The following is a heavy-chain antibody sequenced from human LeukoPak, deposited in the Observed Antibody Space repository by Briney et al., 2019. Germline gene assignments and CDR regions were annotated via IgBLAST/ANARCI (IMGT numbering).Heavy chain of an antibody. V-gene: IGHV1-46*01. D-gene: IGHD2-15*01. CDR1: GYTFTSYY. Sequence: ASVKVSCKASGYTFTSYYMHWVRQAPGQGLEWMGIINPSGGSTSYAQKFQGRVTMIRDTSTSTVYMELSSLRSEDTAVYYCARVGGYCSGGSCYFDYWGQGTLVTVSS. J-gene: IGHJ4*02. CDR2: INPSGGST. CDR3: ARVGGYCSGGSCYFDY.